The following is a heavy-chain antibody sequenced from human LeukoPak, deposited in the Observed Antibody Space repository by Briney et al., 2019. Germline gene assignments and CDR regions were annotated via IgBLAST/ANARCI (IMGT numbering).Heavy chain of an antibody. D-gene: IGHD6-6*01. J-gene: IGHJ3*02. Sequence: GGSLRLSCAASGFTFSSYSMAWVRQAPGKGLEWVSSISSSSSYIYYADSVKGRFTISRDNAKHPLYLQMNSLRAEDTAVYYCARDRARIAARRDAFDIWGQGTMVTVSS. CDR2: ISSSSSYI. V-gene: IGHV3-21*01. CDR1: GFTFSSYS. CDR3: ARDRARIAARRDAFDI.